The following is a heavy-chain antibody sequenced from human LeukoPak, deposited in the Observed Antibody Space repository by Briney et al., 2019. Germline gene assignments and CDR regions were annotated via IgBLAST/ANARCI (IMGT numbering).Heavy chain of an antibody. D-gene: IGHD3-22*01. CDR2: IYYSGST. Sequence: SETLSLTCTVSGGSISSYYWSWIRQHPGKGVEWIGYIYYSGSTNYNPSLKSRVTISVDTSKNQFSLKLSSVTAADTAVYYCARGSGGYDSSGYYYEEIDYWGQGTLVTVSS. V-gene: IGHV4-59*01. CDR1: GGSISSYY. CDR3: ARGSGGYDSSGYYYEEIDY. J-gene: IGHJ4*02.